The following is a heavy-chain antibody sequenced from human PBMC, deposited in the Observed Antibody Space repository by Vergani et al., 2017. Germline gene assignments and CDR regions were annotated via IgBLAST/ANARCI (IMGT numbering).Heavy chain of an antibody. CDR3: TXGSVYYHDSAGHGYDPYTGFDL. CDR1: GITFWKFG. D-gene: IGHD5-12*01. V-gene: IGHV3-9*01. CDR2: ISWNSGAV. Sequence: EVDLVESGGGLAQPGGSLRLSCEASGITFWKFGMHWVRQGPGKGLEWVSGISWNSGAVDYADSVRGRFTISRDNAKNSLFLEMNSLRFEDTAAYFCTXGSVYYHDSAGHGYDPYTGFDLWGQGTLVTVSS. J-gene: IGHJ3*01.